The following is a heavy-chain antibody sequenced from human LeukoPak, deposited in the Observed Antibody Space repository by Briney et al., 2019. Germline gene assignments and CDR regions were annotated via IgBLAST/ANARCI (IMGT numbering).Heavy chain of an antibody. CDR2: ISGSGGST. J-gene: IGHJ3*02. V-gene: IGHV3-23*01. CDR3: AKFDYYDSSGYYNKVLDAFDI. D-gene: IGHD3-22*01. Sequence: GGSLRLSCGASGFTFRSYAMSWVRQAPGKGLEWVSAISGSGGSTYYADSVKGRFTISRDNSKNTLYQQMNSLRAEDTAVYYCAKFDYYDSSGYYNKVLDAFDIWGQGTMVTVSS. CDR1: GFTFRSYA.